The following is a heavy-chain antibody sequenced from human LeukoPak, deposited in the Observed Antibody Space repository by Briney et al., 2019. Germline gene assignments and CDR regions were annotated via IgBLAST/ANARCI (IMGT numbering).Heavy chain of an antibody. CDR2: ISAYNGNT. CDR1: GYTFTSYG. J-gene: IGHJ4*02. CDR3: ARDPDYGDYALP. Sequence: ASVKVSCKASGYTFTSYGISRVRQAPGQGLEWMGWISAYNGNTNYAQKLQGRVTMTTDTSTSTAYMELRSLRSDDTAVYYCARDPDYGDYALPWGQGTLVTVSS. D-gene: IGHD4-17*01. V-gene: IGHV1-18*01.